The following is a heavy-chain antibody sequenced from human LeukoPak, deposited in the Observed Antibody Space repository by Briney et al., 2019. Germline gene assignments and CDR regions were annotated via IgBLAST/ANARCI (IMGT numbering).Heavy chain of an antibody. D-gene: IGHD5-18*01. CDR3: ARNGYSYGSLDYFDY. Sequence: GGSLRLSCAASGFTFSDYSMNWIRQAPGKGLEWVSSISSGSSYRYYADSVEGRFTISRDNAENSLFLQMNSLSAEDTAVYYCARNGYSYGSLDYFDYWGQGTLVTVSS. CDR1: GFTFSDYS. V-gene: IGHV3-21*01. CDR2: ISSGSSYR. J-gene: IGHJ4*02.